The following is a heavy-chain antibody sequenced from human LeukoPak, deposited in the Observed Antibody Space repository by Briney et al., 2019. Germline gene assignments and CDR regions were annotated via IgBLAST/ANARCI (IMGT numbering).Heavy chain of an antibody. J-gene: IGHJ4*02. CDR2: IIQTGGT. D-gene: IGHD6-6*01. CDR3: ARAYSSSVFFDI. CDR1: GGSFSDYY. Sequence: SETLSLTCAVYGGSFSDYYWSWIRQPPGKGLEWIGEIIQTGGTNHNPSLKSRVSISIDTSKNQFSLRLSSVTAADTAVYFCARAYSSSVFFDIWGQGTLVTVSS. V-gene: IGHV4-34*12.